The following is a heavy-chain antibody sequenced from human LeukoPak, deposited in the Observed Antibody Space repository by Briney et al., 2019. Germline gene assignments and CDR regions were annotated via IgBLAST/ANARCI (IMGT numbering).Heavy chain of an antibody. CDR3: ARDCSGGSCYPLGHYMDV. D-gene: IGHD2-15*01. Sequence: QAGGSLRLSCAASGFTFSSYNVSWLRQAPGQGLEWVSYISSSSSTIYYADSVKGRFTISRDNAKNSLYLQMNSLRAEDTAVYYCARDCSGGSCYPLGHYMDVWGKGTTVTVSS. J-gene: IGHJ6*03. CDR2: ISSSSSTI. CDR1: GFTFSSYN. V-gene: IGHV3-48*01.